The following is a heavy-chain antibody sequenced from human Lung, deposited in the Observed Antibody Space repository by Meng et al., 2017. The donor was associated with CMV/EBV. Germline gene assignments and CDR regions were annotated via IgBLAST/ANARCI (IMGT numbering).Heavy chain of an antibody. CDR1: GDSITNHNW. D-gene: IGHD3-10*01. Sequence: QVKLRESGPSLVNPSETLSLTCAVSGDSITNHNWWAWVRQPPGKGLEWIGEIPHRGSSAYNPSLKSRASMSIDKSKNQFSLKLTSVTAADTAVYHCLRRSGGSVWGQGTLVTVSS. V-gene: IGHV4-4*02. CDR2: IPHRGSS. J-gene: IGHJ1*01. CDR3: LRRSGGSV.